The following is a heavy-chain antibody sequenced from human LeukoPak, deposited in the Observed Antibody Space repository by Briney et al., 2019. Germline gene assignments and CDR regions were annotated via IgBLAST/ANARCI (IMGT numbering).Heavy chain of an antibody. Sequence: ASVKVSCKASGYTFTSYGISWVRQAPGQGLEWMGWISAYNGNTNYAQKLQGRVTMTTDTSTSTAYMELRSLRSDDTAVYYCARLAANNWIDLLASGSLYYYYGMDVWGQGTTVTVSS. V-gene: IGHV1-18*01. CDR1: GYTFTSYG. D-gene: IGHD1-1*01. CDR3: ARLAANNWIDLLASGSLYYYYGMDV. CDR2: ISAYNGNT. J-gene: IGHJ6*02.